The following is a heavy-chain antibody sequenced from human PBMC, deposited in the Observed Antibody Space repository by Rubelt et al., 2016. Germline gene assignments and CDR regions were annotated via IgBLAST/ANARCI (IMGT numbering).Heavy chain of an antibody. CDR2: ISAYNGDT. Sequence: QVQLVQSGAEMRKPGASVKVSCQTSGYSFITYAVNWVRQAPGQGLEWMGWISAYNGDTKYAHKVQGRVTLTTDTSTNTAYMELTNRKSDDTAVYYCGRAWDYGDRFPIDDWGQGTLVTVSS. V-gene: IGHV1-18*01. CDR3: GRAWDYGDRFPIDD. J-gene: IGHJ4*02. CDR1: GYSFITYA. D-gene: IGHD4-17*01.